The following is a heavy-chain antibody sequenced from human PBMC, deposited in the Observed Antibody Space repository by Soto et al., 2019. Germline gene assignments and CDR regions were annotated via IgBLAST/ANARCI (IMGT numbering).Heavy chain of an antibody. D-gene: IGHD2-2*01. Sequence: QPGGSLRLSCAASGFAFSNAWINWVRQAPGKGLEWVGRIKSKANSYATAYAASVNGRFTISRDDSKNTAYLQMNSLKTEDTAVYYCTRLSYCSSTSCYDYWGQGTLVTVSS. CDR3: TRLSYCSSTSCYDY. J-gene: IGHJ4*02. V-gene: IGHV3-73*01. CDR2: IKSKANSYAT. CDR1: GFAFSNAW.